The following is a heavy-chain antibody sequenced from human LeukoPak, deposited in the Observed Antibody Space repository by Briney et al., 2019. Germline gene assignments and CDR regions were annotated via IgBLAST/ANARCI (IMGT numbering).Heavy chain of an antibody. Sequence: SETLSLTCAVYGGSFSGCYWSWIRQPPGKGLEWIGEINHSGSTNYNPSLKSRVTISVDTSKNQFSLKLSSVTAADTAVYYCATARAGAAFRWFDPWGQGTLVTVSS. J-gene: IGHJ5*02. CDR3: ATARAGAAFRWFDP. V-gene: IGHV4-34*01. CDR2: INHSGST. D-gene: IGHD6-19*01. CDR1: GGSFSGCY.